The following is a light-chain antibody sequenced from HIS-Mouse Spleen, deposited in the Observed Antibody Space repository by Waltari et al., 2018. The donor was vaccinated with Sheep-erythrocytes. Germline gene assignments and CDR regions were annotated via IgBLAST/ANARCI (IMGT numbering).Light chain of an antibody. CDR3: CSYAGSSTYVV. Sequence: QSALTQPASVSGSPGQSITISCTGTSSDVGRYNLVSWYQQHPGKAPKLITYEGSKRPSVVSTRFSGSKSGNTASLTISGLQAEDEADYYCCSYAGSSTYVVFGGGTKLTVL. V-gene: IGLV2-23*01. CDR1: SSDVGRYNL. J-gene: IGLJ2*01. CDR2: EGS.